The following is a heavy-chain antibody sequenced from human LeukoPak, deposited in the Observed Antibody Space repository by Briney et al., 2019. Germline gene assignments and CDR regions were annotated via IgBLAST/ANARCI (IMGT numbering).Heavy chain of an antibody. Sequence: GGSLRLSCEASGFSFSDYYMSWIRQAQGKGLEGLSYISSSGNTLYYADSVKGRFTISRDNAKNSLYLQMNSLRAEDTAVYYCARDRGIYGDYGNFDYWGQGTLVTVSS. CDR3: ARDRGIYGDYGNFDY. CDR1: GFSFSDYY. J-gene: IGHJ4*02. CDR2: ISSSGNTL. V-gene: IGHV3-11*01. D-gene: IGHD4-17*01.